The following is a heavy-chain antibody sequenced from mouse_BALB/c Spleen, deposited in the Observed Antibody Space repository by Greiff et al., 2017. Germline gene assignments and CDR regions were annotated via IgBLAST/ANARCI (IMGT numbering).Heavy chain of an antibody. CDR3: ARDADYEGSSKWYCDV. V-gene: IGHV7-1*02. Sequence: DVQLVESGGCLVQPGGSLRLSCATSGFTFIAFYMEWVRQPPGNRLEWIATSRNTANDYTTEYSASVNVRFIVSRDTSQSIRYLQMHALRAEDTASYYCARDADYEGSSKWYCDVWGAGTTVTVSS. CDR1: GFTFIAFY. CDR2: SRNTANDYTT. D-gene: IGHD1-1*01. J-gene: IGHJ1*01.